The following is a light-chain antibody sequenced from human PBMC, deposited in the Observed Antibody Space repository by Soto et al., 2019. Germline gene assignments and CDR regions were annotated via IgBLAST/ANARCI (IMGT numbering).Light chain of an antibody. CDR2: GAS. CDR1: QSLTNS. Sequence: EFVLTQSPGTLSLSPGERATLSCRASQSLTNSFIAWYQQRPGQAPRLLIYGASTRATGIPARFSGSGSGTEFTLTISSLQSEDFAVYYCQQYYNWPPTWTFGQGTKVDIK. CDR3: QQYYNWPPTWT. J-gene: IGKJ1*01. V-gene: IGKV3-15*01.